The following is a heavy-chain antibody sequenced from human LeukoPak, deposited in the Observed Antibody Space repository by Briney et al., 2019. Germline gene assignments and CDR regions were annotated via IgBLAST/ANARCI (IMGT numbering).Heavy chain of an antibody. CDR2: IDLKTGDI. Sequence: GASVKVSCKASGYTFTSYGISWVRQAPGQGLEWMGRIDLKTGDITSAQKFQGRVTMTRDTSISTTYMDLSGLGTDDTAVYYRARDSPHQRFDYWGQGTLVTVSS. CDR3: ARDSPHQRFDY. V-gene: IGHV1-2*02. J-gene: IGHJ4*02. CDR1: GYTFTSYG.